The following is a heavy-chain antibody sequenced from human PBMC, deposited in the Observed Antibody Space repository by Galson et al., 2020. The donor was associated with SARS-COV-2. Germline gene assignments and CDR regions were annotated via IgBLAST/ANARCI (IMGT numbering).Heavy chain of an antibody. D-gene: IGHD4-17*01. J-gene: IGHJ6*02. V-gene: IGHV7-4-1*02. CDR2: INTHTGNP. CDR3: ARVRYYYGMDV. CDR1: GFTFTTYA. Sequence: ASVKVSCKASGFTFTTYAMNWVRQAPGQGLEWMGWINTHTGNPAYAQGFTGRFVFSLDTSVSTAYLQISSLKAEDTAVYYWARVRYYYGMDVWGQGTTVTVSS.